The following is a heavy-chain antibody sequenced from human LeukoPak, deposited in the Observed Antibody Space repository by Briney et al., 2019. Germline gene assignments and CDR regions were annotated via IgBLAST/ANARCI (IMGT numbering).Heavy chain of an antibody. D-gene: IGHD3-10*01. CDR2: ISSSSSYI. J-gene: IGHJ4*02. CDR3: ARDQGITMVRGVQYYFDY. V-gene: IGHV3-21*01. CDR1: GFTFSSYS. Sequence: GGSLRLSCAASGFTFSSYSMNWVRQAPGKGLEWVSSISSSSSYIYYADSVKGRFTISRDNAKNSLYLQMNSLRAEDTAVYYCARDQGITMVRGVQYYFDYWGQGTLVTVSS.